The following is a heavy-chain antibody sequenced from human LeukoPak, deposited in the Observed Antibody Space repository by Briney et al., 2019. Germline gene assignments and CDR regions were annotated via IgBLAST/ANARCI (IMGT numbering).Heavy chain of an antibody. CDR3: ARDPSSLRDSFDY. J-gene: IGHJ4*02. V-gene: IGHV3-7*01. Sequence: GGSLRLSCAASGFTFGSYWMNWVSQVPGKGLEWVANIKEDGSEKYYVDSAKGRFTISRDNAKNSLFLQMNSLRAEDTAVYYCARDPSSLRDSFDYWGQGTLVTVSS. CDR2: IKEDGSEK. CDR1: GFTFGSYW.